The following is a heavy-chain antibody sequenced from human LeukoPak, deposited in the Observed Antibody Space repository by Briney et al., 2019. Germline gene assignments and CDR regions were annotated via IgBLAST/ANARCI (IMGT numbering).Heavy chain of an antibody. CDR1: GYTLTELS. Sequence: ASVKVSCKVSGYTLTELSMHWVRQAPGEGLEWMGGFDPEDGETIYAQKFQGRVTMTEDTSTDTAYMELSSLRSEDTAVYYCATWGYCSSTSCYYWFDPWGQGTLVTVSS. D-gene: IGHD2-2*01. CDR2: FDPEDGET. CDR3: ATWGYCSSTSCYYWFDP. V-gene: IGHV1-24*01. J-gene: IGHJ5*02.